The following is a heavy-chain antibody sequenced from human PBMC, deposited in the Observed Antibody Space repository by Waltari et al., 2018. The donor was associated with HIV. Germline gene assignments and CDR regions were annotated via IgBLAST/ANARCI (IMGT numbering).Heavy chain of an antibody. CDR1: GGSISSGGYS. CDR3: ARGSRGSGSYY. J-gene: IGHJ4*02. CDR2: IYYSGST. Sequence: QVQLQESGPGLVKPSQTLSLTCTVSGGSISSGGYSWSWIRQHPGKGLEWIGYIYYSGSTYYNPSLKSRVTISVDTSKNQSSLKLSSVTAADTAVYYCARGSRGSGSYYWGQGTLVTVSS. V-gene: IGHV4-31*03. D-gene: IGHD3-10*01.